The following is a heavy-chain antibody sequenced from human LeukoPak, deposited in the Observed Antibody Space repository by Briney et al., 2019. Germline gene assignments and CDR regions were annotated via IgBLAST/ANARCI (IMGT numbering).Heavy chain of an antibody. CDR2: ISGSGGST. J-gene: IGHJ4*02. D-gene: IGHD3-3*01. V-gene: IGHV3-23*01. CDR3: AKDGLRFLEWSDY. CDR1: GSTFSSYA. Sequence: GGSLRLSCAASGSTFSSYAMSWVRQAPGKGLEWVSAISGSGGSTYYADSVKGRFTISRDNSKNTLYLQMNSLRAEDTAVYYCAKDGLRFLEWSDYWGQGTLVTVSS.